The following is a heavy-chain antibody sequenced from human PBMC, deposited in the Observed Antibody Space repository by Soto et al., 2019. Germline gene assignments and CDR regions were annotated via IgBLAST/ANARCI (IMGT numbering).Heavy chain of an antibody. D-gene: IGHD3-3*01. Sequence: PSATLSLTCAVYGGSVNGYCRSCLRQPPGKGLEWIVEINHTGGTHYNPSLKSRVTMSVDTSKNQFSLRLSSVTAADTAIYYCATRITVFGLLIPPFDPWGQGTQVTVS. CDR1: GGSVNGYC. J-gene: IGHJ5*02. CDR2: INHTGGT. CDR3: ATRITVFGLLIPPFDP. V-gene: IGHV4-34*01.